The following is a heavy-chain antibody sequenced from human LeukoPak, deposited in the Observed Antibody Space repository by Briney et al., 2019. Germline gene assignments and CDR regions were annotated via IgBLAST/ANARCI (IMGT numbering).Heavy chain of an antibody. Sequence: GGSLRLSCAASGFTFNNFAVNWVRQAPGKGLEWVSSISGSGGITYYADSLKGRFTISRDNSKNTLFLQMNSLRAEDTAVYYCAKDRYDSGGYYSYYFDCWGQGTLVTVSS. D-gene: IGHD3-22*01. CDR2: ISGSGGIT. CDR3: AKDRYDSGGYYSYYFDC. V-gene: IGHV3-23*01. J-gene: IGHJ4*02. CDR1: GFTFNNFA.